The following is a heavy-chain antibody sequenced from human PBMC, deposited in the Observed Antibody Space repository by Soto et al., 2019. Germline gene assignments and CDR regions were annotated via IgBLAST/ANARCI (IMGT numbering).Heavy chain of an antibody. CDR2: INPGNGDT. V-gene: IGHV1-3*01. J-gene: IGHJ6*02. D-gene: IGHD2-2*01. Sequence: SGTEVKKPGASVKVSCKTSGYSFTKYGLHWVRQAPGQRLEWMGWINPGNGDTKYSQKFQGRVTITRDTSATTAYMELSSLRSEDSAVFYCARTDCSSTSCYNYYYYGMDVWGQGTTVTVSS. CDR3: ARTDCSSTSCYNYYYYGMDV. CDR1: GYSFTKYG.